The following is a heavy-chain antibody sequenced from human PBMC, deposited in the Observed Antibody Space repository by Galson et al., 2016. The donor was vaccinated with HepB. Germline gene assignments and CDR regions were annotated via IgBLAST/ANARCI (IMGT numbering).Heavy chain of an antibody. CDR2: TFYRSKWYY. J-gene: IGHJ4*01. Sequence: CAISGDSVSSTSAGWSWVRQSPSRGLEWLGRTFYRSKWYYDYAISARSRITINPDTSKNQFSLQLISVTPEDTAVYYCARGGLVRGAHGGSFDSWGQGTLVTVSS. V-gene: IGHV6-1*01. D-gene: IGHD3-10*01. CDR3: ARGGLVRGAHGGSFDS. CDR1: GDSVSSTSAG.